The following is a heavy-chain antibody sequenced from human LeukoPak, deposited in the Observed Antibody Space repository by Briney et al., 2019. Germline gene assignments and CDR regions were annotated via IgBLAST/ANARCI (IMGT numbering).Heavy chain of an antibody. CDR1: GDSVSSNSAT. CDR2: TYYRSKWYY. D-gene: IGHD6-19*01. CDR3: ARDPAYTSGWTKNAFDI. V-gene: IGHV6-1*01. J-gene: IGHJ3*02. Sequence: SQTLSLTCAISGDSVSSNSATWNWIRQSPSRGLEWLGRTYYRSKWYYDYAVSVKSRITVNPDTSKNRFSLQLNSVTPEDTVVYYCARDPAYTSGWTKNAFDIWGQGTMVTVSS.